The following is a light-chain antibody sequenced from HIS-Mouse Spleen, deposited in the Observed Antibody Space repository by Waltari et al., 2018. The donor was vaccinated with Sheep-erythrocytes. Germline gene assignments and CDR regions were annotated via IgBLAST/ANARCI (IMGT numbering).Light chain of an antibody. CDR3: SSYAGSNNWV. J-gene: IGLJ3*02. CDR2: EVS. CDR1: SSAVGGSNY. V-gene: IGLV2-8*01. Sequence: QSALTQPPSASGSPGQSVTISCTGTSSAVGGSNYVSWSQQHPGKAPKLMIYEVSKRPSGVPDRFSGSKSGNTASLTVSGLQAEDEADYYCSSYAGSNNWVFGGGTKLTVL.